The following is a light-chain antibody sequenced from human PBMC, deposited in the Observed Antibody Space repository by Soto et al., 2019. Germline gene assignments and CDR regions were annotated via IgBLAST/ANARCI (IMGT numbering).Light chain of an antibody. Sequence: EIVLTQSPGTLSLSPGERATLSCRASENIYTNLAWYQQKPGQAPRLLIYSESTRATGIPARFSGSGSGTEFTLSISSLQSEDFAVYYCQQYNNWPPITFGQGTRLEIK. CDR2: SES. CDR1: ENIYTN. CDR3: QQYNNWPPIT. J-gene: IGKJ5*01. V-gene: IGKV3D-15*01.